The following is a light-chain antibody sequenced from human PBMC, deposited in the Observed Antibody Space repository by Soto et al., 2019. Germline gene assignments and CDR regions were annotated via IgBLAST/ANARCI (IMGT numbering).Light chain of an antibody. CDR1: QGISSW. CDR3: QQSYSTPCT. Sequence: IHITHSPSSVSASVGDRVTITCRASQGISSWLAWYQQKPGKAPKLLIYAASSLQSGVPSRFSGSGSGTDFTLTISSLQPGDFATYYCQQSYSTPCTFGQGTKVDNK. J-gene: IGKJ1*01. V-gene: IGKV1-12*01. CDR2: AAS.